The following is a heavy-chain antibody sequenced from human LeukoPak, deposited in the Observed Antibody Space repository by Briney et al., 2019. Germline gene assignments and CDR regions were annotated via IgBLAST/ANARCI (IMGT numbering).Heavy chain of an antibody. V-gene: IGHV3-23*01. D-gene: IGHD3-3*01. CDR1: GFTFSSYA. CDR3: AKDLPHTKAFDI. Sequence: PGGSLRLSCAASGFTFSSYAMTWVRQAPGKGLEWVSAISGSGGSTYYADSVKGRFTISRDNAKNTLYLQMNSLRAEDTAVYYGAKDLPHTKAFDIWGQGTMVTVSS. CDR2: ISGSGGST. J-gene: IGHJ3*02.